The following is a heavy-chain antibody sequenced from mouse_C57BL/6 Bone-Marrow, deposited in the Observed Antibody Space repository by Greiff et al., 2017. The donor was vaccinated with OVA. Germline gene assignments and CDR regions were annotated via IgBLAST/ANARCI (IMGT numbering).Heavy chain of an antibody. CDR3: ARSFTTVVDFDY. CDR2: IRNKANGYTT. V-gene: IGHV7-3*01. J-gene: IGHJ2*01. D-gene: IGHD1-1*01. Sequence: EVQLVESGGGLVQPGGSLSLSCAASGFTFTDYYMSWVRQPPGKALEWLGFIRNKANGYTTEYSASVKGRFTISRDNSQSILYRQMNALRAEDSATYYCARSFTTVVDFDYWGQGTTLTVSS. CDR1: GFTFTDYY.